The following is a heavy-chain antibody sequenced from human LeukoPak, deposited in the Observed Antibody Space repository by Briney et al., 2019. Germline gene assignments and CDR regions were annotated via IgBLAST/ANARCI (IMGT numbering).Heavy chain of an antibody. D-gene: IGHD6-13*01. CDR2: ISGSSIST. CDR1: GFIFSSNW. J-gene: IGHJ4*02. Sequence: GGSLRLSCAASGFIFSSNWMHWVRQAPGKGLEWVSTISGSSISTYYSDSVKGRFTISRDNSKDTLYLQMNGLRAEDTAVYFCAKQSAGSAAWYSLHYDFWGQGTLVTVSS. V-gene: IGHV3-23*01. CDR3: AKQSAGSAAWYSLHYDF.